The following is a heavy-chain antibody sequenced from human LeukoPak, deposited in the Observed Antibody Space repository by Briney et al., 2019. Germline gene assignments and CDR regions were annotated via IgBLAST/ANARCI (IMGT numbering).Heavy chain of an antibody. CDR1: VDSISNFW. Sequence: SETLSLTCTVSVDSISNFWWNWIRLPAGKGLEWIGRIHTSGGNNYNPSLRSRVTMSLDTSKNQFSLKLSSVTAADTAVYYCARDDQGVNYDILTGYYRAALGFDYWGQGTLVTASS. D-gene: IGHD3-9*01. CDR3: ARDDQGVNYDILTGYYRAALGFDY. CDR2: IHTSGGN. V-gene: IGHV4-4*07. J-gene: IGHJ4*02.